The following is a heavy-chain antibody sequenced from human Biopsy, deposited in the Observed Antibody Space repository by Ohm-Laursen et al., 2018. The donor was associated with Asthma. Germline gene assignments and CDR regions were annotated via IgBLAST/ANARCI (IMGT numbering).Heavy chain of an antibody. CDR3: AKERYYDFWSGYAI. Sequence: SLRLSCAASGFSLDDYAMYWVRQAPGKGLEWVAVMSFDGRQTYYADAVKGRFTISRDNSKNTLYLQMNSLRAEDTAVYYCAKERYYDFWSGYAIWGQGTMVTVSS. CDR2: MSFDGRQT. J-gene: IGHJ3*02. D-gene: IGHD3-3*01. V-gene: IGHV3-30*18. CDR1: GFSLDDYA.